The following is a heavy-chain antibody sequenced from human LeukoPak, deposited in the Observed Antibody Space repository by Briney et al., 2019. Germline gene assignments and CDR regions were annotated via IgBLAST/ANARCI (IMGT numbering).Heavy chain of an antibody. Sequence: GGSLRLSCAASGFTVSNMYMTWVRQAPGKGLEWVANIKQDGSEKYYVDSVKGRFTISRDNAKNSLYLQMNSLRAEDTAVYFCACRRWKTSAVDYWGQGTLVTVSS. V-gene: IGHV3-7*01. CDR1: GFTVSNMY. CDR2: IKQDGSEK. D-gene: IGHD4-23*01. J-gene: IGHJ4*02. CDR3: ACRRWKTSAVDY.